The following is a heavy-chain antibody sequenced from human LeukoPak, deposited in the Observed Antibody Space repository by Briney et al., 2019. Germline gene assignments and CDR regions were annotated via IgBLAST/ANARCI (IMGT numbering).Heavy chain of an antibody. CDR1: GFTLSSYA. CDR2: ISGSGGST. Sequence: GGSLRLSCAASGFTLSSYAMSWVRQAPGKGLEWVSAISGSGGSTYYADSVKGRFTISRDNSKNTLYLQMNSLRAEDTAVYYCARLRKEGVLTYYYDSSGYNFDYWGQGTLVTVSS. D-gene: IGHD3-22*01. CDR3: ARLRKEGVLTYYYDSSGYNFDY. J-gene: IGHJ4*02. V-gene: IGHV3-23*01.